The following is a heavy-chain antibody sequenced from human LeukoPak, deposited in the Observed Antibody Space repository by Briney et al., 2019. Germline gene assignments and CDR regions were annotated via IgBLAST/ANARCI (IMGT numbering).Heavy chain of an antibody. CDR1: GFTFSSYW. CDR3: ARHSGTYYDY. J-gene: IGHJ4*02. CDR2: IKQDGREK. D-gene: IGHD1-26*01. Sequence: GGSLRLSCAASGFTFSSYWMSWVRQAPGRGLEWVANIKQDGREKYSVDSVKGRFTISRDNAKNSVYLQMNSLRVEDTAMYYCARHSGTYYDYWDQGTLVTVSS. V-gene: IGHV3-7*01.